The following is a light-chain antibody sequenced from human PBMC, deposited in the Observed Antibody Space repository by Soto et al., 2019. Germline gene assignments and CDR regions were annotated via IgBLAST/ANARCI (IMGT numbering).Light chain of an antibody. J-gene: IGKJ4*01. CDR2: GAS. CDR3: QQFDRSPLT. Sequence: EIVLTQSPGTLSLSPGERATLSCRASQSVTSTYLVWYQQKPGQAPRLLIYGASSRDTGIPDRFSGSGSGTDFNPTISRLEPEDCVVYYCQQFDRSPLTFGGGTKVEIK. V-gene: IGKV3-20*01. CDR1: QSVTSTY.